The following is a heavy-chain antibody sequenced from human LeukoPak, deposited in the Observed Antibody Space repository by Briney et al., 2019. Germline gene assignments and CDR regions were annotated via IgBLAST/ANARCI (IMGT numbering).Heavy chain of an antibody. Sequence: SETLSLTCTVSGGSISSYYWSWIRQPPGKGLGWIGYIYYSGSTNYNPSLKSRVTISVDTSKNQFSLKLSSVTAADTAVYYCARGYSYAHFDYWGQGILVTVSS. CDR3: ARGYSYAHFDY. V-gene: IGHV4-59*01. CDR1: GGSISSYY. CDR2: IYYSGST. J-gene: IGHJ4*02. D-gene: IGHD5-18*01.